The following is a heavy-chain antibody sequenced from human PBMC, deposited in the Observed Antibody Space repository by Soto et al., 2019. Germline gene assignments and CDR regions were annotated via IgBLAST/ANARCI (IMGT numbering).Heavy chain of an antibody. CDR2: IIPILGIA. Sequence: GASVKVSCKASGGTFSSYTISWVRQAPGQGLEWMGRIIPILGIANYAQKFQGRVTITADKSTSTAYMELSSLRSEDTAVYYCARDNVPDSLHLPTRTDYSGQGTLVTVSS. V-gene: IGHV1-69*04. D-gene: IGHD2-15*01. CDR1: GGTFSSYT. CDR3: ARDNVPDSLHLPTRTDY. J-gene: IGHJ4*02.